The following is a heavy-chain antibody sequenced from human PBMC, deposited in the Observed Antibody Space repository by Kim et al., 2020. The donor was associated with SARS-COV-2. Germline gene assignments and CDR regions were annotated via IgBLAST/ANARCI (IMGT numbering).Heavy chain of an antibody. Sequence: GGSLRLSCVGSGFLLSRFGMHCVRQAPGKGLEWVTTISYDGSIQYYGDSVKGRFTISRDNSKNKLFLQMNSLRDEDTAVYYCTSGAVAGNDAFDIWGQGTMVTVSS. CDR2: ISYDGSIQ. V-gene: IGHV3-30*03. J-gene: IGHJ3*02. CDR3: TSGAVAGNDAFDI. CDR1: GFLLSRFG. D-gene: IGHD6-19*01.